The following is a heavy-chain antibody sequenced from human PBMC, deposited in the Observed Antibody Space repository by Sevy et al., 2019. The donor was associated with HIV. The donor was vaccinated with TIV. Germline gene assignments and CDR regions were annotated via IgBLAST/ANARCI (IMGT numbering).Heavy chain of an antibody. V-gene: IGHV3-48*02. D-gene: IGHD4-17*01. CDR3: ARVDGETRFYGDYNFDY. CDR2: ISSSSSTI. CDR1: GFTFSSYS. Sequence: GGSLRLSCAASGFTFSSYSMNWVRQAPGKGLEWVSYISSSSSTIYYADSVNGRFTISRDNAKNSLYLQMNSLRDEDTAVYYCARVDGETRFYGDYNFDYWGQGTLVTVSS. J-gene: IGHJ4*02.